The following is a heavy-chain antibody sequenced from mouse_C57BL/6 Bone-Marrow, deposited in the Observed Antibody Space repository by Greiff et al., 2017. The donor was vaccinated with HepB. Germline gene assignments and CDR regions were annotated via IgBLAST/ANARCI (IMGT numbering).Heavy chain of an antibody. Sequence: QVQLQQPGAELVRPGSSVKLSCKASGYTFTSYWMDWVKQRPGQGLEWIGNIYPSDSETHYNQKFKDKATLTVDKSSSTAYMQLSSLTSEDSAVYYCARNGLLRDFDFWGQGTTLTVSS. CDR3: ARNGLLRDFDF. CDR2: IYPSDSET. CDR1: GYTFTSYW. D-gene: IGHD2-3*01. J-gene: IGHJ2*01. V-gene: IGHV1-61*01.